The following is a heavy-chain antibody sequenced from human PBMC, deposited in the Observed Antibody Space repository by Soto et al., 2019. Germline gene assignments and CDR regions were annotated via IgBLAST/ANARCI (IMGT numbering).Heavy chain of an antibody. CDR1: GDTFTFYS. J-gene: IGHJ4*02. Sequence: QVQLVQSGAEVKRPGSSVKVSCKASGDTFTFYSINWVRQAPGLGLEWMGRVNPILRMSNYAQRFQGRVTMTADTSTSTAYMELSSLRSEDTAIYYCASSYGSGYRAFDFWGQGALVTVSS. V-gene: IGHV1-69*02. CDR2: VNPILRMS. CDR3: ASSYGSGYRAFDF. D-gene: IGHD3-10*01.